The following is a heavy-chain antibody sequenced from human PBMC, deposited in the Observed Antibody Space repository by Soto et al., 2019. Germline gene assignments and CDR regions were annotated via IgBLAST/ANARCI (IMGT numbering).Heavy chain of an antibody. Sequence: GASVKVSCKASGGTFSSYAISWVRQAPGQGLEWMGGIIPIFGTANYAQKFQGRVTITADESTSTAYMELSNLRSEDTAVYYCARDGQQQLAFQHCGQGTLVTVSS. J-gene: IGHJ1*01. CDR1: GGTFSSYA. D-gene: IGHD6-13*01. CDR3: ARDGQQQLAFQH. V-gene: IGHV1-69*13. CDR2: IIPIFGTA.